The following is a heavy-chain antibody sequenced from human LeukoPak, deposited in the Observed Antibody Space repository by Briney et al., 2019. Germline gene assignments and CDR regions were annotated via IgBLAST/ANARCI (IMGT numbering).Heavy chain of an antibody. CDR3: ARGPSIAARPRFDY. J-gene: IGHJ4*02. V-gene: IGHV4-34*01. Sequence: PSETLSLTCAVYGGSFSGYYWSWIRQPPGKGLEWIGEINHSGSTNYNPSLKSRVTISVDTSKNQFSLKLSPVTAADTAVYYCARGPSIAARPRFDYWGQGTLVTVSS. CDR1: GGSFSGYY. D-gene: IGHD6-6*01. CDR2: INHSGST.